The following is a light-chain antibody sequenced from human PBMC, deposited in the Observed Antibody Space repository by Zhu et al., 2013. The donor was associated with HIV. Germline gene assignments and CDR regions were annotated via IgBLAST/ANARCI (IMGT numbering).Light chain of an antibody. CDR1: SSNIGSNT. CDR2: SSN. V-gene: IGLV1-44*01. J-gene: IGLJ3*02. Sequence: QSVLTQPPSASGTPGQRVTISCSGSSSNIGSNTVSWYQQLPGTAPKLLIYSSNQRPSGVPDRFSGSKSGTSASLAITGLQADDEAEYYCQSYDSSLGGWVFGGGTKLTVL. CDR3: QSYDSSLGGWV.